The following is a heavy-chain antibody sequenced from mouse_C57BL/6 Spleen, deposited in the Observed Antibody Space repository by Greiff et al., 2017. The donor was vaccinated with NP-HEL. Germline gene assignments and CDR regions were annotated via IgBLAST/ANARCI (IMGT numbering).Heavy chain of an antibody. CDR2: ISGGGGNT. Sequence: EVQLVESGGGLVKPGGSLKLSCAASGFTFSSYTMSWVRQTPEKRLEWVATISGGGGNTYYPDSVKGRFTISRDNAKNTLYLQMSSLRSEDTALYYCASSSSYFDYWGQGTTLTVSS. CDR1: GFTFSSYT. J-gene: IGHJ2*01. V-gene: IGHV5-9*01. CDR3: ASSSSYFDY. D-gene: IGHD1-1*01.